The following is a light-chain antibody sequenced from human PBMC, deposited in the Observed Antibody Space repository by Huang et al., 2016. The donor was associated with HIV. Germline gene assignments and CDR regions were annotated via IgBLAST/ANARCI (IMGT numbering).Light chain of an antibody. CDR3: QQRSKWPLT. V-gene: IGKV3-11*01. CDR2: DAS. CDR1: QSVSDF. Sequence: EIVLTQSPATLSLSPGQRVTLSCRASQSVSDFLAWYQQKPGQAPRLLIYDASKRATGIPARFSGSGAGTDFTLTISSLEPEDCAGYYCQQRSKWPLTFGGGTKVESK. J-gene: IGKJ4*02.